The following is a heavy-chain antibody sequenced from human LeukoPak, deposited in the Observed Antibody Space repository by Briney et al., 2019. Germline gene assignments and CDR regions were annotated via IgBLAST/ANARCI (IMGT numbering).Heavy chain of an antibody. D-gene: IGHD6-13*01. J-gene: IGHJ3*02. CDR2: ISSSSSYI. Sequence: PGGSLRLSCAASGFTFSSYSMNWVRQAPGKGLEWVSSISSSSSYIYYADSVKGRFTISRDNAKNSLYLQMNSPRAEDTAVYYCAREGDSSSYSWFAFDIWGQGTMVTVSS. V-gene: IGHV3-21*01. CDR1: GFTFSSYS. CDR3: AREGDSSSYSWFAFDI.